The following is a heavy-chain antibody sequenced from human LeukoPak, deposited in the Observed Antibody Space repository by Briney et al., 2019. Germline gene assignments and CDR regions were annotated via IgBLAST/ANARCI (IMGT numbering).Heavy chain of an antibody. V-gene: IGHV4-61*02. CDR2: IYTSGST. J-gene: IGHJ4*02. D-gene: IGHD3-3*01. CDR3: ARGQIRSAYYSGLSHGASDH. CDR1: GGSLSSGSYY. Sequence: SETLSLTXTVSGGSLSSGSYYWSWIRQPAGKGLEWIGLIYTSGSTNYNPSLKTRVTISVDTSKNQFSLNLTSVTAADTAVYYCARGQIRSAYYSGLSHGASDHWGQGTLVTVSS.